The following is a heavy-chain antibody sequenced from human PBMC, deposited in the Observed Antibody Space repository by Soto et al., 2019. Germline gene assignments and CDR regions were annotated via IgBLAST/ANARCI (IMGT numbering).Heavy chain of an antibody. J-gene: IGHJ4*02. Sequence: SETLSLTCTVSGGSISGHYWIWIRQSPGKGLEWIGYIFYSGSTNYDPSLKSRVTLSADTSKNQFSLRLSSVTAADTAVYYCARVGSSGWSPDYWGQGTLVTVSS. CDR3: ARVGSSGWSPDY. CDR2: IFYSGST. V-gene: IGHV4-59*11. CDR1: GGSISGHY. D-gene: IGHD6-19*01.